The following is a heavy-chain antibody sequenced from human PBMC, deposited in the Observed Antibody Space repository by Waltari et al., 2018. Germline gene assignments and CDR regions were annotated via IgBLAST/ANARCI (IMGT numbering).Heavy chain of an antibody. Sequence: QVQLQESGPGLVKPSETLSLTCTVSGGSINNYCWSWIRQPPGKGLEWIGYIDHSGNTIYKLSLKSRVTMSVDTSKNHFSLKLISVIAADTAVYFCARHGQLWFGQLFHWFDPWGQGTLVTVAS. D-gene: IGHD3-10*01. CDR3: ARHGQLWFGQLFHWFDP. CDR2: IDHSGNT. CDR1: GGSINNYC. J-gene: IGHJ5*02. V-gene: IGHV4-59*08.